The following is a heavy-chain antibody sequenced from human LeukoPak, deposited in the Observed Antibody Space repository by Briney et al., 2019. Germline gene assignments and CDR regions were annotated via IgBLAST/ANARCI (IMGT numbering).Heavy chain of an antibody. V-gene: IGHV1-18*01. CDR1: GYTFTSYG. CDR2: ISAYNGNT. D-gene: IGHD3-10*01. CDR3: ARDAMVRGVIATNYGMDV. Sequence: ASVKVSCKASGYTFTSYGISWVRQAPGQGLEWMGWISAYNGNTNYAQKLQGRVTMTTDTSTSTAYMELRSLRSDDTAVYYCARDAMVRGVIATNYGMDVWGQGTTVTVSS. J-gene: IGHJ6*02.